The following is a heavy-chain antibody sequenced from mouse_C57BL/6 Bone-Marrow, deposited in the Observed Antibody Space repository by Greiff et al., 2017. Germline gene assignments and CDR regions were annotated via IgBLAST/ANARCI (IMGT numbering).Heavy chain of an antibody. CDR1: GYTFTSYW. Sequence: QVQLQQPGAELVKPGASVKMSCKASGYTFTSYWITWVKQRPGQGLEWIGDIYPGSGSTNYNEKFKSKATLTVDTSSSTAYMQLSSLTSEDSAVYYCARKDYDLYYAMDYGGQGTSVTVSA. CDR2: IYPGSGST. J-gene: IGHJ4*01. D-gene: IGHD2-4*01. CDR3: ARKDYDLYYAMDY. V-gene: IGHV1-55*01.